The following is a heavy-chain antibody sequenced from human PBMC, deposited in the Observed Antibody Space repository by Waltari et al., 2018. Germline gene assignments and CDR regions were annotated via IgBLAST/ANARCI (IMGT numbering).Heavy chain of an antibody. CDR1: GGTFSSYA. V-gene: IGHV1-69*13. Sequence: QVQLVQSGAEVKKPGSSVKVSCKASGGTFSSYAISWVRQAPGQGLEWMGRIIPIFGTANYAQKFQGRVTITADKSTSTAYMELSSLRSEDTAVYYCARALSYDSSGYYYYNWFDPWGQGTLVTVSS. J-gene: IGHJ5*02. D-gene: IGHD3-22*01. CDR3: ARALSYDSSGYYYYNWFDP. CDR2: IIPIFGTA.